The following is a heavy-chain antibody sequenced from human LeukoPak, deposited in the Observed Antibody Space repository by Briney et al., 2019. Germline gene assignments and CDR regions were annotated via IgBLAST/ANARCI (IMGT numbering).Heavy chain of an antibody. J-gene: IGHJ4*02. CDR2: IYYSGST. CDR3: ARARGYSGYDFLNWYYFDY. V-gene: IGHV4-59*01. CDR1: GGSISSYY. Sequence: PSETLSLTCAVYGGSISSYYWSWIRQPPGKGLEWIGYIYYSGSTNYNPSLKSRVTISVDTSKNQFSLKLSSVTAADTAVYYCARARGYSGYDFLNWYYFDYWGQGTLVTVSS. D-gene: IGHD5-12*01.